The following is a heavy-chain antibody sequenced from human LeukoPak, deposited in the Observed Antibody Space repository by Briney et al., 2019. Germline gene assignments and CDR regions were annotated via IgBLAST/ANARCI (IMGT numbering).Heavy chain of an antibody. Sequence: SETLSLTCTVSGDSINTYYWSWIRQPPGKGLEWIGFIFYSGHSKYNPSLKSRLTLSLDTSKSQFSLKLTSVTAADTAVYYCARQVPEYYDATGYYNFDSWSQGTLVTVSS. V-gene: IGHV4-59*08. CDR2: IFYSGHS. D-gene: IGHD3-22*01. CDR3: ARQVPEYYDATGYYNFDS. J-gene: IGHJ4*02. CDR1: GDSINTYY.